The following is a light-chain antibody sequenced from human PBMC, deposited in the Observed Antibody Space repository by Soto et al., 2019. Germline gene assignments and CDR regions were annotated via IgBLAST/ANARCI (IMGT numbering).Light chain of an antibody. Sequence: QSVLTQPPSVSGAPGQRVSISCTGSTSNIGAPYDVHWYQHLPGTAPKLLIYGDNNRPSGVPDRFSGSKSGTSASLAITPLQADDEADYYWQYYHIRLNNFVLRTGAKV. CDR3: QYYHIRLNNFV. J-gene: IGLJ1*01. CDR2: GDN. V-gene: IGLV1-40*01. CDR1: TSNIGAPYD.